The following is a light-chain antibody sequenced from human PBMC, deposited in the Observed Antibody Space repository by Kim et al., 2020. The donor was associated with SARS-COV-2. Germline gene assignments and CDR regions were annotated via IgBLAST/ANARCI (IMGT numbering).Light chain of an antibody. CDR3: LFTYGGGRV. J-gene: IGLJ3*02. Sequence: PGGTVTLTCGSTTGAGTSSHYPYRFQQKPGQVPKTLIYDTGNKHSRTPARFSGSLLGGKAALTLSGAQPEDEDEYYCLFTYGGGRVFGGGTQLTVL. V-gene: IGLV7-46*01. CDR2: DTG. CDR1: TGAGTSSHY.